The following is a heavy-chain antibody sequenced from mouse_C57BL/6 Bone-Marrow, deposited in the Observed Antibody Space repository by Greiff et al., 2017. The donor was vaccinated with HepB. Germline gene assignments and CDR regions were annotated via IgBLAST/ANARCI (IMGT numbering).Heavy chain of an antibody. V-gene: IGHV5-17*01. Sequence: EVKLMESGGGLVKPGGSLKLSCAASGFTFSDYGMHWVRQAPEKGLEWVAYISSGSSTIYYAATVKGRFTISRDNAKNTLFLQRTSLRSEDTAMYYCARDYDYPWFAYWGQGTLVTVSA. CDR2: ISSGSSTI. J-gene: IGHJ3*01. D-gene: IGHD2-4*01. CDR1: GFTFSDYG. CDR3: ARDYDYPWFAY.